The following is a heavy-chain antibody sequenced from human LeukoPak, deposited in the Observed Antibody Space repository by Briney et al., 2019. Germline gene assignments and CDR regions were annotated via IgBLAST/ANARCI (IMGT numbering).Heavy chain of an antibody. D-gene: IGHD1-1*01. CDR1: GFTFSSYA. V-gene: IGHV3-23*01. CDR3: AEDYGGLQLFDH. CDR2: ITGGSGST. Sequence: PGGSLRLSCAASGFTFSSYAMSWARQAPGKGLEWVSSITGGSGSTYYADSVKGRFTISRDNSKNTLYLQMDSLRAEDTAIYYCAEDYGGLQLFDHWGQGTLVTVSS. J-gene: IGHJ4*02.